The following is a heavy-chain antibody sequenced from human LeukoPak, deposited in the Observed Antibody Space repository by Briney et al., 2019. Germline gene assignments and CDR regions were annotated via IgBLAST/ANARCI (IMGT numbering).Heavy chain of an antibody. V-gene: IGHV4-30-4*01. D-gene: IGHD3-3*01. Sequence: SETLSLTCNVSGGAMTSSDYYWYWIRQPPGKGLEWIGYIYYNAKTYYNPSLQSRVSISMDTSKNQFFLTVKPVTAADTAVYYCARVSIFGVVSMGAFDIWGQGTMVTVSS. J-gene: IGHJ3*02. CDR2: IYYNAKT. CDR3: ARVSIFGVVSMGAFDI. CDR1: GGAMTSSDYY.